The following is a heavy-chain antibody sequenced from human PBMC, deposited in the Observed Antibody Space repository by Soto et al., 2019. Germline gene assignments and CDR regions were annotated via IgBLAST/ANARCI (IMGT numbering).Heavy chain of an antibody. CDR3: ASTTYYDFWSGYPETDY. CDR1: GFTFSSYS. J-gene: IGHJ4*02. D-gene: IGHD3-3*01. CDR2: ISSSSSYI. Sequence: GGSLRLSCAASGFTFSSYSMNWVRQAPGKGLEWVSSISSSSSYIYYADSVKGRFTISRDNAKNSLYLQMNSLRAEDTAVYYCASTTYYDFWSGYPETDYWGQGTLVTVSS. V-gene: IGHV3-21*01.